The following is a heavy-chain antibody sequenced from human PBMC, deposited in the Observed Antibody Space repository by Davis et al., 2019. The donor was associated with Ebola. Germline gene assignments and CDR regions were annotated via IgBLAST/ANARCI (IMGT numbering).Heavy chain of an antibody. CDR3: AKGPSSGWYYFDY. D-gene: IGHD6-19*01. CDR2: ISGSGGST. CDR1: GFTFSSYA. J-gene: IGHJ4*02. V-gene: IGHV3-23*01. Sequence: GVLKISCAASGFTFSSYAMSWVRQAPGKGLEWVSAISGSGGSTYYADSVKGRFTISRDNSKNTLYLQMNSLRAEDTAVYYCAKGPSSGWYYFDYWGQGTLVTVSS.